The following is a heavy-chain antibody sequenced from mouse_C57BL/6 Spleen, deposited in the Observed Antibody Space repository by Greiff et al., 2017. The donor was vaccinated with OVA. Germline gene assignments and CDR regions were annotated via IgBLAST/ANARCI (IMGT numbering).Heavy chain of an antibody. Sequence: QVQLQQPGPELVKPGASVKLSCKASGYTFTSYWMHWVKQRPGQGLEWIGMIHPNSGSTNYNEKFKSKATLTVDKSSSTAYMQLSSLTSEDSAVYYCASPCGSSPYRYFDGWGTGTTVTVSS. D-gene: IGHD1-1*01. CDR1: GYTFTSYW. CDR3: ASPCGSSPYRYFDG. J-gene: IGHJ1*03. CDR2: IHPNSGST. V-gene: IGHV1-64*01.